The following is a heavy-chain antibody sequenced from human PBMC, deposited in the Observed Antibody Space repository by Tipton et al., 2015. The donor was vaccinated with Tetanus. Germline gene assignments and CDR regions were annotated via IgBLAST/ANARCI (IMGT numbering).Heavy chain of an antibody. CDR2: IYTSGST. CDR3: ARDDCSGGSCYYY. Sequence: TLSLTCTVSGGSISSYYWSWIRQPAGKGLEWIGRIYTSGSTNYNPPPKSRVTMSVDTSKNQFSLKRSSVTAADTAVYYCARDDCSGGSCYYYWGQGTLVTVSS. V-gene: IGHV4-4*07. D-gene: IGHD2-15*01. CDR1: GGSISSYY. J-gene: IGHJ4*02.